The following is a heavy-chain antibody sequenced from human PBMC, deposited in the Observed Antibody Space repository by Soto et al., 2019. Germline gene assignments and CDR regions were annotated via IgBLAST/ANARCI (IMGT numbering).Heavy chain of an antibody. V-gene: IGHV3-23*01. CDR2: ISGSGGST. J-gene: IGHJ4*02. CDR1: GFTFSSYA. D-gene: IGHD3-10*01. Sequence: GGSLRLSCAASGFTFSSYAMSWVRQAPGKGLEWVSAISGSGGSTYYADSVKGRFTISRDNSKNTLYLQMNNLRAEDTAVYYCAKELWFGELLAHRNYFDYWGQGTLVTVSS. CDR3: AKELWFGELLAHRNYFDY.